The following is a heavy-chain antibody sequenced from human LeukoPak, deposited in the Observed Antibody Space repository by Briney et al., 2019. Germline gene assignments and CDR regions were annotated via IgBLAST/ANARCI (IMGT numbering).Heavy chain of an antibody. CDR3: ASARDYYDSSGYWGYYYGMDV. V-gene: IGHV4-59*01. D-gene: IGHD3-22*01. CDR2: IYDSGST. J-gene: IGHJ6*02. Sequence: SETLSLTCTVSGGSISSYYWSWIRQPPGKGLEWIGYIYDSGSTNYNPSLKSRVTISGDTSKNQFSLKLSSVTAADTAVYYCASARDYYDSSGYWGYYYGMDVWGQGTTVTVSS. CDR1: GGSISSYY.